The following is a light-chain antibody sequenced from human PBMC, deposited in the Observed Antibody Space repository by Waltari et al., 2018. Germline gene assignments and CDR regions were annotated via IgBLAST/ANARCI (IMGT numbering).Light chain of an antibody. Sequence: EILLTQSPGTLSLSPGERATLSCRASQSVSSSYLAWYQQKPGQAPRPLIYGASSRATGIPDRFSGSGSGTDFTLTISRLEPEDFAVYYCQQYGSSPRTFGPGTKVDIK. CDR2: GAS. J-gene: IGKJ3*01. CDR3: QQYGSSPRT. CDR1: QSVSSSY. V-gene: IGKV3-20*01.